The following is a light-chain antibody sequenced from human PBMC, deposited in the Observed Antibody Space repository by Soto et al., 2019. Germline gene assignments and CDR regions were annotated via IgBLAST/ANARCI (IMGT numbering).Light chain of an antibody. CDR3: QQYDGSLWT. J-gene: IGKJ1*01. CDR1: QSISMW. CDR2: DAS. V-gene: IGKV1-5*01. Sequence: GDTVPIPCRARQSISMWLAWFQQKPGKAPRLLVYDASSLESGVPSRFSGSGSGTEFTLTISSLQPDDFATYYCQQYDGSLWTFGPGTKVDVK.